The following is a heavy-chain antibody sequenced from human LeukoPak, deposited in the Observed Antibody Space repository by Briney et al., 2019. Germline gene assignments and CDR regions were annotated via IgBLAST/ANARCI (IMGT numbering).Heavy chain of an antibody. Sequence: PSQTLSLTCTVSGGSISSGDYYWSWIRQPPGKGLEWIGYIYYSGSTYYNPSLKSRVTISVDTSKNQFSPKLSSVTAADTAVYYCARMSGDYGCFDYWGQGTLVTVSS. CDR3: ARMSGDYGCFDY. V-gene: IGHV4-30-4*01. CDR2: IYYSGST. CDR1: GGSISSGDYY. D-gene: IGHD4-17*01. J-gene: IGHJ4*02.